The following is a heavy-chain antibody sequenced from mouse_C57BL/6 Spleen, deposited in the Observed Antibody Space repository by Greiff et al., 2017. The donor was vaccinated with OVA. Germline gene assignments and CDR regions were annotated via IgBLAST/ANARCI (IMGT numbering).Heavy chain of an antibody. CDR1: GYAFSSSW. D-gene: IGHD1-1*01. CDR2: IYPGDGDN. J-gene: IGHJ3*01. V-gene: IGHV1-82*01. Sequence: QVQLKESGPELVKPGASVKISCKASGYAFSSSWMNWVKQRPGKGLEWIGRIYPGDGDNNYNGKFKGKATLTADKSSSTAYMQLSSLTSEDSAVYFCATYGSSYGFAYWGQGTLVTVSA. CDR3: ATYGSSYGFAY.